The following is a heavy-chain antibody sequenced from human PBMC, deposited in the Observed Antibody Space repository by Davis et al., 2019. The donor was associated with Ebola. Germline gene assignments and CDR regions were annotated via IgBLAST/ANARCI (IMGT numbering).Heavy chain of an antibody. CDR2: ISSSGART. D-gene: IGHD5-18*01. J-gene: IGHJ6*02. CDR3: GGYTINYYYGMDV. CDR1: GFTFSSHW. Sequence: GGSLRLSCAASGFTFSSHWMHWVRQAPGKGLEWVSLISSSGARTYYADSVKGRFTISRDDSKNTLYLEMNSLGAEDTAVYYCGGYTINYYYGMDVWGQGTTVTVSS. V-gene: IGHV3-23*01.